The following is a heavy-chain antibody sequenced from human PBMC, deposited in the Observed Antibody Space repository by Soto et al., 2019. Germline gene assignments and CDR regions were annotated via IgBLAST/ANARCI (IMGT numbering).Heavy chain of an antibody. J-gene: IGHJ6*03. CDR3: ALPNILTGYYSYYYYYYMDV. Sequence: ASVKVSCKASGYTFTSYDINWVRQATGQGLEWFGWMNPNSGNTGYAQKFQGRVTMTRNTSISTAYIELSSLRSEDTAVYYCALPNILTGYYSYYYYYYMDVWGKGTTVTVSS. D-gene: IGHD3-9*01. CDR2: MNPNSGNT. V-gene: IGHV1-8*01. CDR1: GYTFTSYD.